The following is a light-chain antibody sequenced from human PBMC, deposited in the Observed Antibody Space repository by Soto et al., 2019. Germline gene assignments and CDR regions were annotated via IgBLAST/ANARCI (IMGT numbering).Light chain of an antibody. CDR2: EVT. J-gene: IGLJ1*01. Sequence: QSALTQPPSASGSPGQSVTISCTGTSSGVGSYDYVSWYQQHPGKAPKLMIYEVTKRPSGVPDRFSGSKSGNTASLTVSGLQAEDEADYFCSSYAGNNIYVFGTGTKLTVL. CDR1: SSGVGSYDY. V-gene: IGLV2-8*01. CDR3: SSYAGNNIYV.